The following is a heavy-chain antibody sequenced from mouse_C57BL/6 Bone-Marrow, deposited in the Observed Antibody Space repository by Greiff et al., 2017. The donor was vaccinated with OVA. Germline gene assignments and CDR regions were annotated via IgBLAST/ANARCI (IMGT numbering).Heavy chain of an antibody. V-gene: IGHV1-20*01. J-gene: IGHJ3*01. Sequence: EVKLMESGPELVKPGDSVKISCKASGYSFTGYFMNWVMQSHGKSLEWIGRINPYNGDTFYNQKFKGKATLTVDKSSSTAHMELRSLTSEDSAVYYCARKGYGSRGGFAYWGQGTLVTVSA. CDR2: INPYNGDT. CDR1: GYSFTGYF. D-gene: IGHD1-1*01. CDR3: ARKGYGSRGGFAY.